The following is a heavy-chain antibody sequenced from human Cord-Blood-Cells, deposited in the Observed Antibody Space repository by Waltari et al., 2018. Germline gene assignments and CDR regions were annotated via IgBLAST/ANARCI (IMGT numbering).Heavy chain of an antibody. V-gene: IGHV1-69-2*01. CDR1: GYTFTDYY. D-gene: IGHD3-10*01. J-gene: IGHJ6*03. CDR3: ATEGPSTMVRGVRVYYMDV. Sequence: EVQLVQSGAEVKKPGATVKISCKVSGYTFTDYYMHWVQQAPGKGLEWMGLVDPEDGETIYAEKFQGRVTITAETSTDTAYMELSSLRSEDTAVYYCATEGPSTMVRGVRVYYMDVWGKGTTVTVSS. CDR2: VDPEDGET.